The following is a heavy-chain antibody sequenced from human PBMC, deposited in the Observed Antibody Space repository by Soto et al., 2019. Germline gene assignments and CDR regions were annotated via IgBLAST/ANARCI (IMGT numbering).Heavy chain of an antibody. CDR3: ARSGVDTAMVDAFDI. V-gene: IGHV5-51*01. CDR1: GYSFTSYW. D-gene: IGHD5-18*01. Sequence: PGESLKISCKGSGYSFTSYWIGWVRQMPGKGLEWMGIIYPGDSDTRYSPSFQGQVTIPADKSISTAYLQWSSLKASDTAMYYCARSGVDTAMVDAFDIWGQGTMVTVSS. CDR2: IYPGDSDT. J-gene: IGHJ3*02.